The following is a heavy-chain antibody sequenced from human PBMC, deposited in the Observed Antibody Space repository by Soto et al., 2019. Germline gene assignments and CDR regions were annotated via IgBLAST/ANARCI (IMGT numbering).Heavy chain of an antibody. Sequence: SETLSLTCTVSGGSFISNNYYWGWIRQPPGKGLERIGSIYYSGSTYYTPSLKSRVTISVDTSKNQFSLKLSSVTAADTVFYYCARHKLAGGLRYFDWSPGGQGTLVTVSS. CDR3: ARHKLAGGLRYFDWSP. V-gene: IGHV4-39*01. CDR2: IYYSGST. CDR1: GGSFISNNYY. D-gene: IGHD3-9*01. J-gene: IGHJ5*02.